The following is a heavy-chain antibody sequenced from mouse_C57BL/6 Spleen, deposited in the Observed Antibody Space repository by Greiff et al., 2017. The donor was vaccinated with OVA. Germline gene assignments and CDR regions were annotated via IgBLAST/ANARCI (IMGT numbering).Heavy chain of an antibody. CDR3: ARGDYDYDGGDYFDY. CDR1: GFTFSDYY. J-gene: IGHJ2*01. V-gene: IGHV5-16*01. Sequence: EVMLVESEGGLVQPGSSMKLSCTASGFTFSDYYMAWVRQVPEKGLEWVANINYDGSSTYYLDSLKSRFIISRDNAKNILYLQMSSLKSEDTATYYCARGDYDYDGGDYFDYWGQGTTLTVSS. CDR2: INYDGSST. D-gene: IGHD2-4*01.